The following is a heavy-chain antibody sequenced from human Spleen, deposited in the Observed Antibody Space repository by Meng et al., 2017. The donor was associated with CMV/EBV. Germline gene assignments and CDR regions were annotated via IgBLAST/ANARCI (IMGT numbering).Heavy chain of an antibody. V-gene: IGHV4-34*01. CDR2: INHSGST. D-gene: IGHD6-13*01. CDR3: ARGSSSGADAFDI. J-gene: IGHJ3*02. CDR1: GGSFSGYY. Sequence: SETLSLTCVVYGGSFSGYYWSWIRQPPGKGLEWIGEINHSGSTNYNPSLKSRVTVSVDTSKNQFSLKLSSVTAADTAVYYCARGSSSGADAFDIWGQGTMVTVSS.